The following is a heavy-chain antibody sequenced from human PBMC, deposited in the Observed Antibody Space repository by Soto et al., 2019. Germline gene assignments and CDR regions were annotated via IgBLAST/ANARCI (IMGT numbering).Heavy chain of an antibody. J-gene: IGHJ5*02. CDR3: ARTLRYCIRKTCYLFDP. Sequence: SETLSLTCTVSNGSIKTDNYHWSWIRRPPGKGLEWIGYIYFTGSTYYNPSLKSRVSMSIDTSQNQFSLKLTSVTAADTAVYYCARTLRYCIRKTCYLFDPWGQGKMVTVSS. V-gene: IGHV4-30-4*01. CDR1: NGSIKTDNYH. D-gene: IGHD3-9*01. CDR2: IYFTGST.